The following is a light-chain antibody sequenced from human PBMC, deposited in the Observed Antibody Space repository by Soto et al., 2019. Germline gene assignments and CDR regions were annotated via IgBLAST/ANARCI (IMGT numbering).Light chain of an antibody. J-gene: IGKJ1*01. Sequence: EIVLTQSPVTLSLSPGERATLSCRASQSVTNSLAWYQQKPGQAPRLLVYDASSRATGTPDRFSGSGSGTDFTLTISRLEPEDFAVYYCQQYGSSRGTFGQGTKVDIK. CDR1: QSVTNS. CDR2: DAS. CDR3: QQYGSSRGT. V-gene: IGKV3-20*01.